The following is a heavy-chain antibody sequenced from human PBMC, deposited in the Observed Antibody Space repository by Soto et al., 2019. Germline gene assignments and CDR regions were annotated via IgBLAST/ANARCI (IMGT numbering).Heavy chain of an antibody. V-gene: IGHV4-59*12. D-gene: IGHD3-3*01. J-gene: IGHJ6*02. CDR1: GGSISNYY. CDR2: IYHSGST. CDR3: ARDSERGFKGGYYRDYYYYGMDV. Sequence: SDTLSLTCTVSGGSISNYYWSWIRQPPGKGLEWIGFIYHSGSTYYNPSLKSRVTISVDTSKNQFSLKLSSVTAADTAVYYCARDSERGFKGGYYRDYYYYGMDVCGQGTTVPVSS.